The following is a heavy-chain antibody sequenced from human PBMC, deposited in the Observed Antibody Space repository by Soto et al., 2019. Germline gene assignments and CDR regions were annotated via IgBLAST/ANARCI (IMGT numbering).Heavy chain of an antibody. D-gene: IGHD3-9*01. CDR1: GDSVSSDNYY. Sequence: QVQLQESGPGLVKPSETLSLTCTVSGDSVSSDNYYWGWIRQPPGKGLEWIGYMYHIGGPNYHPPLNSRVTISVDTSKNQFFLKLNSVPAADTAVYYCARTIRGLWTHLANWFDPWGQGTLVTVSS. CDR2: MYHIGGP. CDR3: ARTIRGLWTHLANWFDP. J-gene: IGHJ5*02. V-gene: IGHV4-61*01.